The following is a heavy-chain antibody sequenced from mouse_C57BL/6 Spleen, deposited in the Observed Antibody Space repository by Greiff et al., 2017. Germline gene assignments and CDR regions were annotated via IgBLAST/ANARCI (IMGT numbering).Heavy chain of an antibody. CDR3: ARVSLSYYYGSSYGAMDY. Sequence: EVQLLESGPGLVKPSQSLSLTCSVTGYSITSGYYWNWIRQFPGNKLEWMGYISYDGSNNYNPSLKNRISITRDTSKNQFFLKLNSVTTEDTATYYCARVSLSYYYGSSYGAMDYWGQGTSVTVSS. CDR2: ISYDGSN. D-gene: IGHD1-1*01. CDR1: GYSITSGYY. V-gene: IGHV3-6*01. J-gene: IGHJ4*01.